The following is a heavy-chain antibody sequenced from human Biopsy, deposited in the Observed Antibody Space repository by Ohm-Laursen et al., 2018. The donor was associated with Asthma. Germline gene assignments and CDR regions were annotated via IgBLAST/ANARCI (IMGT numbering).Heavy chain of an antibody. CDR3: ARGGYYGDRRHYNGLDV. Sequence: SLRLSCTASRFTYEMHCVRQAPGKGLEWVAVISYDGSSIYYADSVKGRFTISRDNSKNTLSLQMNSLTAEDTAVYYCARGGYYGDRRHYNGLDVWGQGTTVTVSS. D-gene: IGHD4-17*01. V-gene: IGHV3-30*04. CDR2: ISYDGSSI. CDR1: RFTYE. J-gene: IGHJ6*02.